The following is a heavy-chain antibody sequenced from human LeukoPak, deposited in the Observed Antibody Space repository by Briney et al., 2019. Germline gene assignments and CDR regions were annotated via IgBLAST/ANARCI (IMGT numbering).Heavy chain of an antibody. CDR2: IYSGGST. D-gene: IGHD3-22*01. CDR1: GFTVSSNY. CDR3: ARDPKPNPYYYDSTTYGMDV. J-gene: IGHJ6*02. V-gene: IGHV3-53*01. Sequence: GGSLRLSCAASGFTVSSNYMSWVRQAPGKGLEWVSVIYSGGSTYYADSVKGRFTISRDNAKNSLYLQMNSLRAEDTAVYYCARDPKPNPYYYDSTTYGMDVWGQGTTVTVSS.